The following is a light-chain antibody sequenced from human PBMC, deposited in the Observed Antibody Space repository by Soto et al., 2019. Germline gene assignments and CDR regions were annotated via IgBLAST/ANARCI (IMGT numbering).Light chain of an antibody. CDR2: DST. CDR3: QQYGSSPQT. J-gene: IGKJ1*01. Sequence: VLTQSPATLSLSPGERATLSCRASQSIHTSLAWYQQKPGQPPRLVVYDSTLRATGIPDRFSGSGSGTDFTLTISSLEPEDFAVYYCQQYGSSPQTFGQGTKVDI. V-gene: IGKV3-20*01. CDR1: QSIHTS.